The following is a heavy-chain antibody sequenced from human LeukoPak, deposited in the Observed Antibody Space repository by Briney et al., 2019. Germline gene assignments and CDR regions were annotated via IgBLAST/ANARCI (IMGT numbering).Heavy chain of an antibody. CDR3: ATAYCGGDCRSYFDY. J-gene: IGHJ4*02. CDR2: FDPEDGET. CDR1: GYTLTELS. D-gene: IGHD2-21*02. Sequence: ASVKVSXKVSGYTLTELSMHWVRQAPGKGLEWMGGFDPEDGETIYAQKFQGRVTMTEDTSTDTAYMELSSLRSEDTAVYYCATAYCGGDCRSYFDYWGQGTLVTVSS. V-gene: IGHV1-24*01.